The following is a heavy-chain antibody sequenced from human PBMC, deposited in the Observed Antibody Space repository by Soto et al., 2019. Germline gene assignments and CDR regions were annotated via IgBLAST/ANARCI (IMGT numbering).Heavy chain of an antibody. CDR2: IYYSGST. J-gene: IGHJ4*02. CDR3: ARDPVSGYDILTCFDY. Sequence: PSETLSLTCTVSGASISRYYWSWIRQSPGKGLEWIGYIYYSGSTYYNPSLKSRVTISVDTSKNQFSLKLSSVTAADTAVYYCARDPVSGYDILTCFDYWGQGTLVT. CDR1: GASISRYY. D-gene: IGHD3-9*01. V-gene: IGHV4-59*06.